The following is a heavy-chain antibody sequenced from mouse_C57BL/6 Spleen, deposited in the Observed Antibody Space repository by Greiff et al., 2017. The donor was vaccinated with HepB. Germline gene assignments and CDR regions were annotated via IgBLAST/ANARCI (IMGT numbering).Heavy chain of an antibody. CDR3: ARSNWDWFAY. V-gene: IGHV1-18*01. D-gene: IGHD4-1*01. J-gene: IGHJ3*01. CDR1: GYTFTDYN. Sequence: VQLQQPGAELVKPGASVKIPCKASGYTFTDYNMDWVKQSHGKSLEWIGDINPNNGGTIYNQKFKGKATLTVDKSSSTAYMELRSLTSEDTAVYYCARSNWDWFAYWGQGTLVTVSA. CDR2: INPNNGGT.